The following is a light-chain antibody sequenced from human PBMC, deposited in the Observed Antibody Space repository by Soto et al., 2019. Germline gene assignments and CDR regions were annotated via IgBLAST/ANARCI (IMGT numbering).Light chain of an antibody. CDR1: QSIGRW. J-gene: IGKJ1*01. CDR3: QQYNTYSPERT. V-gene: IGKV1-5*01. Sequence: DIQMTQSPSTLSAFVADRVSITCRGSQSIGRWLAWYQQKPGKAPKLLIYDASSLESGVPSRFSGSGSGTEFTLTISSLQPDDFATYYCQQYNTYSPERTFGQGTKVDIK. CDR2: DAS.